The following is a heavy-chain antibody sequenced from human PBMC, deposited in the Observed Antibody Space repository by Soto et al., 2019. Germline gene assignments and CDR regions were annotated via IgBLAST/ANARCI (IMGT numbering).Heavy chain of an antibody. Sequence: APKEVSCKASGFAFSTWGISLVRQSPGQGLEWMGWISAYNANTNYTHKLQGRVTVSRDTSTSTAYMELRSLRSDDTAVYYCARDLSAIAAENYYYGMVVWGQGTTVTVSS. CDR1: GFAFSTWG. J-gene: IGHJ6*02. V-gene: IGHV1-18*01. D-gene: IGHD6-6*01. CDR3: ARDLSAIAAENYYYGMVV. CDR2: ISAYNANT.